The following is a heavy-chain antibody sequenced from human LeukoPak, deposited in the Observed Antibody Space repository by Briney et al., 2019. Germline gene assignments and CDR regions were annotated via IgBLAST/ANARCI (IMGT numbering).Heavy chain of an antibody. V-gene: IGHV3-74*01. J-gene: IGHJ3*02. CDR2: IDSDGSST. D-gene: IGHD3-3*01. CDR3: ARGFTIFGVVNDAFDI. Sequence: AGGSLRLSCAASGFTFGDYWMHWVRQAPGKGLVWVSRIDSDGSSTSNADSVKGRFTISRDNAKNTVYLQMNSLRAKDTAVYYCARGFTIFGVVNDAFDIWGQGTMVTVSS. CDR1: GFTFGDYW.